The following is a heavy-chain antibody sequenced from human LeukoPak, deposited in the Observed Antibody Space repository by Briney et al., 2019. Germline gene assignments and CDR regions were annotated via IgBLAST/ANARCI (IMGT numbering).Heavy chain of an antibody. J-gene: IGHJ4*02. D-gene: IGHD1-26*01. CDR2: IYYSGST. CDR3: ARDEGAGLDY. CDR1: GGSFSGYY. Sequence: PSETLSLTCAVYGGSFSGYYWSWIRQPPGKGLEWIGYIYYSGSTNYNPSLKSRVTISVDTSKNQFSLKLSSVTAADTAVYYCARDEGAGLDYWGQGTLVTVSS. V-gene: IGHV4-59*01.